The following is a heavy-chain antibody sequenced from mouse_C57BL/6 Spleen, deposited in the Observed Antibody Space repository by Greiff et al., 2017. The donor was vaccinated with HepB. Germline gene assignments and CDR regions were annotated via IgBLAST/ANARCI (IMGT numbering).Heavy chain of an antibody. CDR1: GYTFTSYW. Sequence: VQLQQPGAELVKPGASVKLSCKASGYTFTSYWMHWVKQRPGQGLEWIGMIHPNSGSTNYNEKFKSKATLTVDKSSSTAYMQLSSLTSEDSAVYYCARLTAYYYGSSYFDYWGQGTTLTVSS. J-gene: IGHJ2*01. CDR3: ARLTAYYYGSSYFDY. V-gene: IGHV1-64*01. CDR2: IHPNSGST. D-gene: IGHD1-1*01.